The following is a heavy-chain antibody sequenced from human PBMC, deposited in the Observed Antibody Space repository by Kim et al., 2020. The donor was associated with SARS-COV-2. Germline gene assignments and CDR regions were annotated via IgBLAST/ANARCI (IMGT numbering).Heavy chain of an antibody. Sequence: SETLSLTCTVSGGSISSGGYYWSWIRQHPGKGLEWIGYIYYSGSTYYNPSLKSRVTISVDTSKNQFSLKLSSVTAADTAVYYCASTGYYGGIDYWGQGTLVTVSS. V-gene: IGHV4-31*03. CDR3: ASTGYYGGIDY. CDR2: IYYSGST. CDR1: GGSISSGGYY. J-gene: IGHJ4*02. D-gene: IGHD3-9*01.